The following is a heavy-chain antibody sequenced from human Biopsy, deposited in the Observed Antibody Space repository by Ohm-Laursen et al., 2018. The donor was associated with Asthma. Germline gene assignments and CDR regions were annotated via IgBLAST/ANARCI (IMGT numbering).Heavy chain of an antibody. CDR1: GGSLSGYY. Sequence: SDTLSLTCTVSGGSLSGYYWSWIRQSPGKGLEWIGYISYSIEYSGSTNYNPSLKSRVTISVDTSKNQFSLSLTSVTAADTAMYCCARVASYGDVYFGIDVWGPGTTVSVS. CDR2: ISYSIEYSGST. D-gene: IGHD4-17*01. V-gene: IGHV4-59*12. CDR3: ARVASYGDVYFGIDV. J-gene: IGHJ6*02.